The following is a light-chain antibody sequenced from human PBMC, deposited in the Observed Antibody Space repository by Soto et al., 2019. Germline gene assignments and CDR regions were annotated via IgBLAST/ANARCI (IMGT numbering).Light chain of an antibody. CDR1: QSVSSSY. Sequence: ESVFTQSPGTLSLSPGERATLSCRASQSVSSSYLAWYQQKPGQAPRLPIYGASSRATGIPDRFSGSGSGTDFTLTISRLEPEDFAVYYCQQYGSSPWTFGQGTKVDI. CDR2: GAS. J-gene: IGKJ1*01. CDR3: QQYGSSPWT. V-gene: IGKV3-20*01.